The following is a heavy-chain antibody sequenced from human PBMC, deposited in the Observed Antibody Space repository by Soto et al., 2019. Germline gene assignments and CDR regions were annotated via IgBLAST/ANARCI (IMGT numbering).Heavy chain of an antibody. Sequence: QVQLVQSGAEVKKPGSSVKVSCKASGGTFSTYAISWVRQAPGQGLEWMGGIIPIVNTANYPQRFRGRATITADEPTSPAYMALSSLRSEDTAVYYCARAVHDYDILTDLGYWGQGTLVTVSS. CDR3: ARAVHDYDILTDLGY. CDR2: IIPIVNTA. D-gene: IGHD3-9*01. J-gene: IGHJ4*02. CDR1: GGTFSTYA. V-gene: IGHV1-69*01.